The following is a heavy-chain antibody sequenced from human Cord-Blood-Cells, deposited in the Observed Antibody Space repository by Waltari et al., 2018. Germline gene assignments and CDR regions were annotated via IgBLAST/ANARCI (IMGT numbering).Heavy chain of an antibody. CDR1: GGSISSSSYY. CDR3: ARRRITMVRGVTAYYFDY. V-gene: IGHV4-39*01. D-gene: IGHD3-10*01. J-gene: IGHJ4*02. CDR2: IYYSGST. Sequence: QLQLQESGPGLVKPSETLSLTCTVSGGSISSSSYYWGWIRQPPGKGLEWIGSIYYSGSTYYNPSLKSRVTRSVDTSKNQFSLKLSSVTAADTAVYYCARRRITMVRGVTAYYFDYWGQGTLVTVSS.